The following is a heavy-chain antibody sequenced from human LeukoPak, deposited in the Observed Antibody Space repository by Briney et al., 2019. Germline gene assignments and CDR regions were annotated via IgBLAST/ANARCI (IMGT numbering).Heavy chain of an antibody. CDR1: GFTFGDYA. V-gene: IGHV3-49*04. CDR3: TRDCSGSRCYEEMDY. J-gene: IGHJ4*02. CDR2: IRSKAFGATT. Sequence: GGSLRLSCKPSGFTFGDYAMSWVRQAPGKGLEWVGFIRSKAFGATTDYAASVKGRFTVSRDDSKRIAYLQMNSLKAEDTAVYYCTRDCSGSRCYEEMDYWGQGTLVTVSS. D-gene: IGHD2-15*01.